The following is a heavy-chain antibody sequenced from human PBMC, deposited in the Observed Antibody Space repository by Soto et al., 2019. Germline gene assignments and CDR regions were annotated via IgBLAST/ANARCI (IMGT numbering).Heavy chain of an antibody. D-gene: IGHD2-15*01. CDR1: GFTFSSYA. V-gene: IGHV3-23*01. Sequence: EVQLLESGGGLVQPGGSLRLSCAASGFTFSSYAMSWVRQAPGKGLEWVSAISGSGGSTYYADSVKGRFTISRDNSKNTLYLQMNSLRAEDTAVYYCAKDIGYIVVGVAATRDWGQGTLVTVSS. J-gene: IGHJ4*02. CDR2: ISGSGGST. CDR3: AKDIGYIVVGVAATRD.